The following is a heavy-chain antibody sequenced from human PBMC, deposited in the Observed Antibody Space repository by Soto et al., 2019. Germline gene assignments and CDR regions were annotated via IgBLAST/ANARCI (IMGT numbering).Heavy chain of an antibody. Sequence: KPSETLSLTCTVSGGSISSGGYYWSWIRQHPGKGLEWIGYIYYSGSTYYNPSLKSRVTISVDTSKNQFSLKLSSVTAADTAVYYCASSLPYYDFWSGYYTGYYYYGMDVWGQGTTVTVSS. CDR3: ASSLPYYDFWSGYYTGYYYYGMDV. CDR2: IYYSGST. V-gene: IGHV4-31*03. D-gene: IGHD3-3*01. CDR1: GGSISSGGYY. J-gene: IGHJ6*02.